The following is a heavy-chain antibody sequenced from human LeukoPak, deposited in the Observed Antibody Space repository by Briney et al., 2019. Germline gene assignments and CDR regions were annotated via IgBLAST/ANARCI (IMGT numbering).Heavy chain of an antibody. J-gene: IGHJ4*03. Sequence: SETLSLTCAVYGGSFSTYYWSWIRQSPGKGLEWIAEINHRGDTNYNPSVKSRVTISVDTSKNQFSLKVNSLTAADTAVYYCARGAAISETGYFDYWGQGTLVTVSS. CDR1: GGSFSTYY. D-gene: IGHD1-1*01. CDR2: INHRGDT. CDR3: ARGAAISETGYFDY. V-gene: IGHV4-34*01.